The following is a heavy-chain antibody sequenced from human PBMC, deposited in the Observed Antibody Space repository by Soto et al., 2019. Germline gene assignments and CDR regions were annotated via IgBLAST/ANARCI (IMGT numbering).Heavy chain of an antibody. CDR2: INHSGST. J-gene: IGHJ6*02. Sequence: SETLSLTCAVYGGSFSGYYWSWIRQPPGKGLEWIGEINHSGSTNYNPSLKSRVTISVDTSKNQFSLKLGSVTAADTAVYYCARWFDHYDFWSGYSADGMDVWGQGTTVTVSS. CDR3: ARWFDHYDFWSGYSADGMDV. CDR1: GGSFSGYY. V-gene: IGHV4-34*01. D-gene: IGHD3-3*01.